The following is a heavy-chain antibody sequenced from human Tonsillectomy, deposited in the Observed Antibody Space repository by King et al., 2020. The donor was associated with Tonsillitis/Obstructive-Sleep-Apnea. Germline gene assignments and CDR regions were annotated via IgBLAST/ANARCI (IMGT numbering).Heavy chain of an antibody. D-gene: IGHD3-22*01. CDR3: VRQTDDNTVDYYYSMDV. V-gene: IGHV4-39*01. J-gene: IGHJ6*03. CDR2: IYYDGTT. Sequence: QLQESGPGLVKPSETLSLTCTVSVGSVSSRNYYWGWIRQPPGKGLEWVGSIYYDGTTYYNPSLKSRVTISVDTSKNQFSLKLNSVTVADTAVYYCVRQTDDNTVDYYYSMDVWGKGTTVTVSS. CDR1: VGSVSSRNYY.